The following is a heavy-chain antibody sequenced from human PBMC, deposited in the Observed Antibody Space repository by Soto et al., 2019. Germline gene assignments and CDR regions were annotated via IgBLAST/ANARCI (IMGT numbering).Heavy chain of an antibody. CDR3: TRQGEPYYYDSSGLYYYYGMDV. V-gene: IGHV3-73*01. Sequence: PGGSLRLSCAASGFTFSGSAMHWVRQASGKGLEWVGRIRSKANSYATAYAASVKGRFTISGDDSKNTAYLQMNSLKTEDTAVYYCTRQGEPYYYDSSGLYYYYGMDVWGQGTTVTVSS. CDR2: IRSKANSYAT. CDR1: GFTFSGSA. J-gene: IGHJ6*02. D-gene: IGHD3-22*01.